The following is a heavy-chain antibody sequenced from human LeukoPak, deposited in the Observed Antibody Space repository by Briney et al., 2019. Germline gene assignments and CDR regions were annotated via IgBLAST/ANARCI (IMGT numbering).Heavy chain of an antibody. CDR1: EYTFTSYD. D-gene: IGHD3-10*01. CDR3: ARDSLPGFGELLPDYYYYYGMDV. Sequence: GASVKVSCKASEYTFTSYDINWVRQATGQGLEWMGWMNPNSGNTGYAQKFQGRVTMTRNTSISTAYMELSSLRSEDTAVYYCARDSLPGFGELLPDYYYYYGMDVWGQGTTVTVSS. V-gene: IGHV1-8*01. CDR2: MNPNSGNT. J-gene: IGHJ6*02.